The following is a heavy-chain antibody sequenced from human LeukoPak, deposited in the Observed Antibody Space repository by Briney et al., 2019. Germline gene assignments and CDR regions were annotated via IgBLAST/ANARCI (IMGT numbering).Heavy chain of an antibody. CDR2: ISAYNGNT. J-gene: IGHJ4*02. CDR3: ARDRPDDYGDYGYFDY. CDR1: GYTFTIYG. D-gene: IGHD4-17*01. V-gene: IGHV1-18*01. Sequence: ASVRVSCKASGYTFTIYGISWVRQAPGQGVEWMGWISAYNGNTNYAQKLQGRVTMTTDTSTSTAYMELRSLRSHDTAVDYWARDRPDDYGDYGYFDYWGQGTLVTVSS.